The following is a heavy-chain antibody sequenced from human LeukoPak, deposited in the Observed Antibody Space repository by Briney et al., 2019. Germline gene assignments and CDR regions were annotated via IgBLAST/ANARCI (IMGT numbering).Heavy chain of an antibody. J-gene: IGHJ4*02. Sequence: QTGGSLRLSCEASGFTFSNYAMPWVRQAPGKGLQWVAVISNDGNNQYFADSVKGRFSISRDNSKNTFYLQMNGLRPADTGVYFCAKGRGGPEYLWGSYRSGIDYWGQGTLVTVSS. CDR3: AKGRGGPEYLWGSYRSGIDY. D-gene: IGHD3-16*02. V-gene: IGHV3-30*18. CDR1: GFTFSNYA. CDR2: ISNDGNNQ.